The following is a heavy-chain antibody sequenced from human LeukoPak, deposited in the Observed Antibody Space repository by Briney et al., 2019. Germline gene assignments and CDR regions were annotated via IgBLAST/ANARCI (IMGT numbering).Heavy chain of an antibody. D-gene: IGHD3-3*01. V-gene: IGHV3-30-3*01. CDR3: ARDPGFLEWLFDY. Sequence: GGSLRLSCAASGFTFSSYAMHWVRQAPGKGLEWVAVISYDGSNKYYADSVKDRFTISRDNSKNTLYLQMNSLRAEDTAVYYCARDPGFLEWLFDYWGQGTLVTVSS. CDR2: ISYDGSNK. CDR1: GFTFSSYA. J-gene: IGHJ4*02.